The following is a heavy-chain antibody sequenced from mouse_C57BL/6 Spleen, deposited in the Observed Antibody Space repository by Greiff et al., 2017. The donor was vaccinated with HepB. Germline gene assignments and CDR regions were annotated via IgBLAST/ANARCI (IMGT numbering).Heavy chain of an antibody. V-gene: IGHV1-64*01. CDR2: IHPNSGST. J-gene: IGHJ4*01. Sequence: VQLQQPGAELVKPGASVKLSCKASGYTFTSYWMHWVKQRPGQGLEWIGMIHPNSGSTNYNEKFKSKATLTVDKSSSTAYMQLSSLTSEDSAVYYCASHRQLMLNYAMDYWGQGTSVTVSS. CDR1: GYTFTSYW. D-gene: IGHD3-2*02. CDR3: ASHRQLMLNYAMDY.